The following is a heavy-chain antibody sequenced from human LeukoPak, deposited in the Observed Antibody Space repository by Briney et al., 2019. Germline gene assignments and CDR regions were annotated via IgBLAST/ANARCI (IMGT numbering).Heavy chain of an antibody. CDR2: ISAYNGNT. D-gene: IGHD6-6*01. Sequence: ASVKVSCKASGYTFTSYGISWVRQAPGQGLEWMGWISAYNGNTSYAQKLQGRVTMTRNTSISTAYMELSSLRSEDTAVYYCARGYSSSLLYYYYYGMDVWGQGTTVTVSS. CDR1: GYTFTSYG. CDR3: ARGYSSSLLYYYYYGMDV. V-gene: IGHV1-18*01. J-gene: IGHJ6*02.